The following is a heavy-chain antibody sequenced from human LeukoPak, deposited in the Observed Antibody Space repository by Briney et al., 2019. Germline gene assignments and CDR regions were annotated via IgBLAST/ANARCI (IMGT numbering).Heavy chain of an antibody. D-gene: IGHD3-9*01. J-gene: IGHJ4*02. CDR2: IIPILGIA. CDR3: ASTLYFRYFDWLETPRYFDY. Sequence: SVKVSCKASGGTFSSYAISWVRQAPGQGLEWMGRIIPILGIADYAQKFQGRVTITADKSTSTAYMELSSLRSEDTAVYYCASTLYFRYFDWLETPRYFDYWGQGTLVTVSS. V-gene: IGHV1-69*04. CDR1: GGTFSSYA.